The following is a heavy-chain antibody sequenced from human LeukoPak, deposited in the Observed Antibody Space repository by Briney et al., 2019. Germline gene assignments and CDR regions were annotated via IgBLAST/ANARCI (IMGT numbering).Heavy chain of an antibody. CDR2: ISWNSGSI. D-gene: IGHD3-10*01. CDR1: GFTFDDYA. Sequence: GGSLRLSCAASGFTFDDYAMHWVRHAPGKGLEWVSGISWNSGSIGYADSVKGRFTISRDNAKNSLYLQMNSLRAEDTALYYCAKGNRYYYGSGNLAYYFDYWGQGTLVTVSS. J-gene: IGHJ4*02. CDR3: AKGNRYYYGSGNLAYYFDY. V-gene: IGHV3-9*01.